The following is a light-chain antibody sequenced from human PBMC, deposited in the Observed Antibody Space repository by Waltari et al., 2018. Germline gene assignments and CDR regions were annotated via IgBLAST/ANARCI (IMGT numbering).Light chain of an antibody. V-gene: IGKV3-11*01. J-gene: IGKJ2*01. CDR2: DAS. CDR1: QSVRSY. Sequence: EIVLTQSPATLSLSPGERATLPCRASQSVRSYLAWYQQQPGQAPRLLIYDASNRATGIPARFSGSGSGTDFTLTISSLEPEDFAVYYCQQRSNWPRYTFGQGTKLEIK. CDR3: QQRSNWPRYT.